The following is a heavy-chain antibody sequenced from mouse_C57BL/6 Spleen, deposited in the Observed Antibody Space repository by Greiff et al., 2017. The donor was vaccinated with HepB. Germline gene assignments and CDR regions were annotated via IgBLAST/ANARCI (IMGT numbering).Heavy chain of an antibody. D-gene: IGHD2-5*01. CDR2: ISDGGSYT. Sequence: EVQRVESGGGLVKPGGSLKLSCAASGFTFSSYAMSWVRQTPEKRLEWVATISDGGSYTYYPDNVKGRFTISRDNAKNNLYLQMSHLKSEDTAMYYCARAPAHINYLYYYAMDYWGQGTSVTVSS. CDR3: ARAPAHINYLYYYAMDY. J-gene: IGHJ4*01. V-gene: IGHV5-4*01. CDR1: GFTFSSYA.